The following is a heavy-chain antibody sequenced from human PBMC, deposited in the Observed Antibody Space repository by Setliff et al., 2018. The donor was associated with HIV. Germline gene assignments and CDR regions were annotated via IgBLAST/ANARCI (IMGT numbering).Heavy chain of an antibody. CDR2: IYYTGRT. CDR3: ATSGRGRDLLWFGDFY. D-gene: IGHD3-10*01. J-gene: IGHJ4*02. CDR1: GGSIDNYY. Sequence: SETLSLTCSVSGGSIDNYYWSWIRQSPGKGLEWIGHIYYTGRTNYNPSLKSRVTISVDTSKNQFSLKLSSVTAADTAVYYCATSGRGRDLLWFGDFYWGQGTLVTVSS. V-gene: IGHV4-59*01.